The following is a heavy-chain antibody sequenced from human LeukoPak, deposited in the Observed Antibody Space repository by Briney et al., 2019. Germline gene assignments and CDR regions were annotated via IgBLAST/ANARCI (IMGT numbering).Heavy chain of an antibody. D-gene: IGHD4-11*01. CDR1: GFRFTSFV. Sequence: GPSVKVSCKASGFRFTSFVVSWVRQAPGQGLGWMGWISNYFGVTHYAEKFEDRVTMTVDTSTTTAYMELRSLRDDDPAVYYCARDSDYSGNGNGDWFDPWGQGTVVTVSS. V-gene: IGHV1-18*04. J-gene: IGHJ5*02. CDR2: ISNYFGVT. CDR3: ARDSDYSGNGNGDWFDP.